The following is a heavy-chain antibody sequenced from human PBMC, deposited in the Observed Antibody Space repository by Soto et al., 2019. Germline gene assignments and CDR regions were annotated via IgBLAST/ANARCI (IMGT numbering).Heavy chain of an antibody. CDR2: ISGGGGTT. CDR3: AKAPERHITLAVVTHWLDY. D-gene: IGHD3-22*01. Sequence: EVQLFESGGGVAQPGGSLRLSCAASGFTFSSYARSWVRQAPGKGLEWVSAISGGGGTTYYADSVKGRCTISRDNSKHTLYLEVNSLRAEDTAVYYCAKAPERHITLAVVTHWLDYWGQGTLVTVSS. CDR1: GFTFSSYA. V-gene: IGHV3-23*01. J-gene: IGHJ4*02.